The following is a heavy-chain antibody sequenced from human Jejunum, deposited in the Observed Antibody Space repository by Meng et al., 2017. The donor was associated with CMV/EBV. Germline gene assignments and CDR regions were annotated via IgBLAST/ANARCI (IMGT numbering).Heavy chain of an antibody. CDR2: IYYSSRT. V-gene: IGHV4-61*01. CDR3: VKTYELRKWFDP. Sequence: SFSGCFPGSVCYYLPCVLPPPWTALYCFSYIYYSSRTDYPPSPQSRVTISVDSSQSQFSLMLRSVTAADTAVYSCVKTYELRKWFDPWGQGTLVTVSS. CDR1: GCFPGSVCYY. D-gene: IGHD3-16*01. J-gene: IGHJ5*02.